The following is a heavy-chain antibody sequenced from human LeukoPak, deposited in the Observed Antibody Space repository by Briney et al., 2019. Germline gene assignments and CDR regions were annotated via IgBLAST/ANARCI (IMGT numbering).Heavy chain of an antibody. CDR3: ATYRQVLLPFES. CDR2: IFPSGGEI. V-gene: IGHV3-23*01. J-gene: IGHJ4*02. D-gene: IGHD2-8*02. CDR1: GFTFSTFA. Sequence: LPGGSLRLSCAASGFTFSTFAMIWVRQPPGKGLEWVSSIFPSGGEIHYADSVRGRFTISRDNSKSTLSLQMNSLGAEDTAIYYCATYRQVLLPFESWGQGTLVTVSS.